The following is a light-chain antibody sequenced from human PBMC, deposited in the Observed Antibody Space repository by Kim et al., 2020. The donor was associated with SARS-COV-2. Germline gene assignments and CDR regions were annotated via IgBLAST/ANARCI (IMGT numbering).Light chain of an antibody. Sequence: LTQPPSVSKGLRQTATLTCTGNSNNVGNQGAAWLQQHRGHPPKLLSYRDNSRPSGISERFSASRSRNTASLSITGLQPEDEADYYCSAWDINLGAWVFGGGTNLTVL. J-gene: IGLJ3*02. CDR2: RDN. CDR3: SAWDINLGAWV. CDR1: SNNVGNQG. V-gene: IGLV10-54*01.